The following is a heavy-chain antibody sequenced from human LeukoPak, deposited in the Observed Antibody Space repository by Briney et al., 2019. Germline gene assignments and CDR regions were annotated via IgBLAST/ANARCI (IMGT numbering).Heavy chain of an antibody. J-gene: IGHJ4*02. CDR3: ARDLSSSWYSLGS. CDR2: RSGDN. V-gene: IGHV3-20*04. D-gene: IGHD6-13*01. CDR1: GFTFDDYG. Sequence: GGSPRLSCADSGFTFDDYGMSWVRQAPGKGLEWVSGRSGDNNADSVKGRFTISRDNAKNSLYLQMNSLRAEDTALYYCARDLSSSWYSLGSWGQGTLVTVSS.